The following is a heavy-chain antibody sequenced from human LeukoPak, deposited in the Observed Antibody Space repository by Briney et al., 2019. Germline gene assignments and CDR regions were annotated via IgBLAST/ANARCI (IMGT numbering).Heavy chain of an antibody. CDR1: GFTFGDYG. Sequence: PGGSLRLSCAVSGFTFGDYGMSWVRQAPGKGLEWVSGIKWNGAGTDYADSVKGRFTISRDNAKNSLYLQMNSLRAEDTAMYYCARRATTERGHSYGLDFWGQGTLVTVSP. D-gene: IGHD5-18*01. CDR2: IKWNGAGT. V-gene: IGHV3-20*04. CDR3: ARRATTERGHSYGLDF. J-gene: IGHJ4*02.